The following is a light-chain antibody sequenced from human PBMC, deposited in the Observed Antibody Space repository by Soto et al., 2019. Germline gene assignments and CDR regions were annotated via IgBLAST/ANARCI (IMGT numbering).Light chain of an antibody. J-gene: IGLJ2*01. CDR3: QAWDSSTVV. V-gene: IGLV3-1*01. Sequence: SYELTQPPSVSVSPGQTASITCSGDKLGDKYACWYQQKPGQSPVVVIHQDSKRPSGIPERFSGSKSGNTVALTISGTQAMDEAAYYCQAWDSSTVVFGGGTKLTVL. CDR1: KLGDKY. CDR2: QDS.